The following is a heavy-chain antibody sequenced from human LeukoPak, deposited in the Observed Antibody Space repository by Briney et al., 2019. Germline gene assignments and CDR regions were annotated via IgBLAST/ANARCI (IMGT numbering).Heavy chain of an antibody. CDR1: GGSISSYY. CDR2: FYYSGST. J-gene: IGHJ4*02. Sequence: SETLSLTCTVSGGSISSYYWSWIRQPPGKGLEWIGYFYYSGSTNYNPSLKSRVTISIDTSKNQFSLKLTSVTAADTAVYYCARSSSRELREFDYWGQGTLVTVSS. D-gene: IGHD1-7*01. CDR3: ARSSSRELREFDY. V-gene: IGHV4-59*01.